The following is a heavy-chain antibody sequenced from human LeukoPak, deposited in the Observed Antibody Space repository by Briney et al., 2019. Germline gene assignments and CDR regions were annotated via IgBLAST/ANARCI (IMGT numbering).Heavy chain of an antibody. CDR2: IYYSGST. J-gene: IGHJ4*02. CDR3: ARARLHHTYGSGTNFDY. V-gene: IGHV4-59*12. Sequence: PSETLSLTCTVSGGSISSYYWSWIRQPPGKGLEWIAYIYYSGSTNYNPSLKSRVTISVDTSKNQFSLQLNSVTPEDTAVYYCARARLHHTYGSGTNFDYWGQGTLVTVSS. D-gene: IGHD3-10*01. CDR1: GGSISSYY.